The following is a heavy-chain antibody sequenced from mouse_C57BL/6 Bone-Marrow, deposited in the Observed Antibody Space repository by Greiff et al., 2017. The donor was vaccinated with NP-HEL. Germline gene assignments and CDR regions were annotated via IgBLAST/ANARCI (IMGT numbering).Heavy chain of an antibody. D-gene: IGHD2-4*01. Sequence: EEMLVESGGGLVQHGGSLSLSCAASGFTFTDYYMSWVRQPPGKALEWLGFIRNKANGYTTEYSASVKGRFTISRDNSKSILYLQMNALRAEDSANYYCARYCDYDLDYWGQGTSVTVSS. CDR3: ARYCDYDLDY. CDR2: IRNKANGYTT. CDR1: GFTFTDYY. V-gene: IGHV7-3*01. J-gene: IGHJ4*01.